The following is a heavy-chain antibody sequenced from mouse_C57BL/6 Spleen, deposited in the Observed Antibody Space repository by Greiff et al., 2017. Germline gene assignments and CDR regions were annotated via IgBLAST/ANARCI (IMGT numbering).Heavy chain of an antibody. Sequence: QVQLQQPGAELVKPGASVKMSCKASGYTFTSYWITWVKQRPGQGLEWIGDIYPGSGSTNYNEKFKSKATLTVDTSSSTAYMQLSSLTSEDSAVYYCARSGYYGSSSAYWGQGTLVTVSA. J-gene: IGHJ3*01. CDR1: GYTFTSYW. D-gene: IGHD1-1*01. CDR3: ARSGYYGSSSAY. V-gene: IGHV1-55*01. CDR2: IYPGSGST.